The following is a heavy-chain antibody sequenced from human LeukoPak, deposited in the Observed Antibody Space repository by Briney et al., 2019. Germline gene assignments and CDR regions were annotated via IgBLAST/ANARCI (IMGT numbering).Heavy chain of an antibody. CDR2: ISYDGSNK. CDR3: AREGMTPVPYYYGMDV. CDR1: GFTFSSYA. Sequence: GGSLRLSCAASGFTFSSYAMHWVRQAPGKGLEWVAVISYDGSNKYYADSVKGRFTISRDNSKNTLYLQMNSLRAEDTAVYYCAREGMTPVPYYYGMDVWGKGTTVTVSS. D-gene: IGHD4-17*01. J-gene: IGHJ6*04. V-gene: IGHV3-30*04.